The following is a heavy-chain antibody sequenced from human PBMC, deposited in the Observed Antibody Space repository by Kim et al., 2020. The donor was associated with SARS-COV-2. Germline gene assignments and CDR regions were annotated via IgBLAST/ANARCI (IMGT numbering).Heavy chain of an antibody. CDR2: ISDAGFNK. CDR3: ETAANTVSGMDI. J-gene: IGHJ6*02. CDR1: GFTFSSYG. Sequence: GGSLRLSCAASGFTFSSYGMHWVRQAPGKGLEWVALISDAGFNKYYADSVKGRFTISRDNSENTLYLQMNSLRPEDTAVYYCETAANTVSGMDIWGQGTTVTVS. V-gene: IGHV3-30*03. D-gene: IGHD6-13*01.